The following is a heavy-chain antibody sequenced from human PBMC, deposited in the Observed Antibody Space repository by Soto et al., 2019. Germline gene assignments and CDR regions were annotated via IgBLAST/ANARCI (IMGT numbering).Heavy chain of an antibody. CDR3: AREVASYDRSGFFDY. CDR1: GFIFSNSA. V-gene: IGHV3-30-3*01. J-gene: IGHJ4*02. D-gene: IGHD3-22*01. CDR2: ISYDGNNK. Sequence: PGGSLRLSCAGSGFIFSNSAFHWVRQAPGKWLEWVALISYDGNNKYYADSVKGRFTISRDNSKNTLYLQMHSLRADDTAVYYCAREVASYDRSGFFDYWGQGALVTVSS.